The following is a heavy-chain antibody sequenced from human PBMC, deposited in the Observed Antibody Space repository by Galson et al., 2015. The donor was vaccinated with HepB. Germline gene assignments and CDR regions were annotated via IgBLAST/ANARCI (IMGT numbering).Heavy chain of an antibody. J-gene: IGHJ4*02. CDR1: GFTFSDYY. CDR2: ISSSSSYT. Sequence: SLRLSCAASGFTFSDYYMSWLRQAPGKGLEWVSYISSSSSYTNYADSVKGRFTISRDNAKNSLYLQMNSLRAEDTAVYYCARVSHHCSGGSCYGVSGQHFDYWGQGTLVTVSS. CDR3: ARVSHHCSGGSCYGVSGQHFDY. D-gene: IGHD2-15*01. V-gene: IGHV3-11*06.